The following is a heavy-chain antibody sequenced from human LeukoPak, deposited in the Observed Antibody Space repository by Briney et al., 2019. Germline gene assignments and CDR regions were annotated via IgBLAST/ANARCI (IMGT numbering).Heavy chain of an antibody. D-gene: IGHD3-10*01. J-gene: IGHJ4*02. CDR2: INWNGGST. CDR3: ARGGGWFGELVDY. V-gene: IGHV3-20*04. Sequence: PGGSLRLPCAASGFTFSSYGMHWVRQAPGKGLEWVSGINWNGGSTGYADSVKGRFTISRDNAKNSLYLQMNSLRAEDTALYYCARGGGWFGELVDYWGQGTLVTVSS. CDR1: GFTFSSYG.